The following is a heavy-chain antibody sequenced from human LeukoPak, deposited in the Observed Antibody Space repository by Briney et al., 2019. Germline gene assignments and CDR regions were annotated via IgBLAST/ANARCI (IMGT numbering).Heavy chain of an antibody. CDR2: IYYSGST. CDR3: ARYRDYSNTYYYMDV. D-gene: IGHD4-11*01. CDR1: GGSIGSHY. J-gene: IGHJ6*03. V-gene: IGHV4-59*11. Sequence: SETLSLTCTVSGGSIGSHYWNWIRQPPGKGREWIGYIYYSGSTNYNPSLKSRVTISVDTSKNQFSLKLSSVTAADTAVYYCARYRDYSNTYYYMDVWGKGTTVTVSS.